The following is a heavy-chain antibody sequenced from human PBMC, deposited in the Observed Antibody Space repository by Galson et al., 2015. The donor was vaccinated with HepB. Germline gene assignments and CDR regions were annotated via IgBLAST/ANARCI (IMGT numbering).Heavy chain of an antibody. V-gene: IGHV6-1*01. D-gene: IGHD6-19*01. Sequence: CAISGDSVSNNNAAWNWIRQSPSRGLEWLGRTYYRSMWYTDYAPSVKSRITVNPYTSTNQFSLEVTSVTPDDTAVNFCAREEAGTYCFDNWGQGTLVTVSS. CDR3: AREEAGTYCFDN. CDR2: TYYRSMWYT. J-gene: IGHJ4*02. CDR1: GDSVSNNNAA.